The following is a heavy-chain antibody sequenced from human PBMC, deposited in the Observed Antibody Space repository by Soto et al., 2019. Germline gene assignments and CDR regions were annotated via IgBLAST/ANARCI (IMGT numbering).Heavy chain of an antibody. J-gene: IGHJ5*02. CDR2: IIPILGIA. D-gene: IGHD3-9*01. CDR3: ATELRYFDWLFPNNWFDP. V-gene: IGHV1-69*02. Sequence: QVQLVQSGAEVKKPGSSATVSCKASGGTFINYTISWVRQAPGQGLEWMGRIIPILGIANYPQKFQGRVTITADKSTSTAYMELSSLRSEDTAVYYCATELRYFDWLFPNNWFDPWGQGTLVTVSS. CDR1: GGTFINYT.